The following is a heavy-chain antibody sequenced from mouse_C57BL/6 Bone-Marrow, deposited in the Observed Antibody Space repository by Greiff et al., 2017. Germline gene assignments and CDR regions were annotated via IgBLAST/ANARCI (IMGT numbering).Heavy chain of an antibody. CDR1: GFTFSSYA. Sequence: EVKLMESGGGLVKPGGSLKLSCAASGFTFSSYAMSWVRQTPEKRLDWVATISDGGSYTYYPDNVKGRFTISRDNAKNNLYLQMSHLKSEDTAMYYCARDDDYGSSYDWFAYWGQGTLVTVSA. J-gene: IGHJ3*01. D-gene: IGHD1-1*01. CDR2: ISDGGSYT. V-gene: IGHV5-4*01. CDR3: ARDDDYGSSYDWFAY.